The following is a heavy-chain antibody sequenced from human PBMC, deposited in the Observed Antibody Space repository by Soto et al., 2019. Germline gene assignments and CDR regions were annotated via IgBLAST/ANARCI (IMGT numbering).Heavy chain of an antibody. Sequence: ASVKVSCKASGYTFTGYYMHWVRQAPGQGLEWMGWINPNSGGTNYAQKFQGRVTMTRDTSISTAYMELSRLRSDDTAVYYCARERDGRRGYSYDYVWFDPWGQGXLVTVHS. CDR2: INPNSGGT. CDR3: ARERDGRRGYSYDYVWFDP. V-gene: IGHV1-2*02. D-gene: IGHD5-18*01. CDR1: GYTFTGYY. J-gene: IGHJ5*02.